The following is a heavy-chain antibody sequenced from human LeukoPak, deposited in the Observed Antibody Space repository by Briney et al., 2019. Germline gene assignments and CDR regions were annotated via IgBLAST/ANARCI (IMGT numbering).Heavy chain of an antibody. CDR1: GFIFSTYS. CDR3: ARSYSSSRGTFDY. V-gene: IGHV3-21*01. Sequence: GGSLRLSCAASGFIFSTYSMSWVRQAPGKGLEWVSSITSSSSYIYYADSVKGRFTISRDNAKNSLYLQMNSLRAEDTAVYYCARSYSSSRGTFDYWGQGTLVIVSS. J-gene: IGHJ4*02. CDR2: ITSSSSYI. D-gene: IGHD6-6*01.